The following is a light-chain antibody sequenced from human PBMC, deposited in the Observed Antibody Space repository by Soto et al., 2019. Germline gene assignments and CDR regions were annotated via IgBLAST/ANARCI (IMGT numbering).Light chain of an antibody. V-gene: IGKV1-39*01. Sequence: PAYIYPSVGGKFASSCRASQSISSYLNWYQQKTGKAPTLLIYAASSLQSGVPSRFSGSGSGTDFTLTISSLQPADFATYYCQQSYSTPRTFGQGTKVDIK. J-gene: IGKJ1*01. CDR3: QQSYSTPRT. CDR2: AAS. CDR1: QSISSY.